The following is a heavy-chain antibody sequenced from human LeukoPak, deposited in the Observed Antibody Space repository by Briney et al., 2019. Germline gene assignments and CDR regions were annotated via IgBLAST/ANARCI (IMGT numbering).Heavy chain of an antibody. CDR2: INPNSGGT. CDR1: GYTFTGYY. Sequence: ASVKVSCKASGYTFTGYYMHWVRQAPGQGLEWMGWINPNSGGTNYAQKFQGRVTMTRDTSISTAYMELSRLTSDDTAVYYCARVTRVAAVDAFDIWGRGTMVTVSS. V-gene: IGHV1-2*02. CDR3: ARVTRVAAVDAFDI. D-gene: IGHD6-13*01. J-gene: IGHJ3*02.